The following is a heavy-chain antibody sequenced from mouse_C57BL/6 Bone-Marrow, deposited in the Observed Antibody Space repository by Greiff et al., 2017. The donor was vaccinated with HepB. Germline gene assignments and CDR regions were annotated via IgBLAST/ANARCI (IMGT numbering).Heavy chain of an antibody. CDR2: IRSKSNNYAT. J-gene: IGHJ2*01. CDR3: VRQGGTRYFDY. D-gene: IGHD4-1*01. V-gene: IGHV10-1*01. CDR1: GFSFNTYA. Sequence: EVKLVESGGGLVQPKGSLKLSCAASGFSFNTYAMNWVRQAPGKGLEWVARIRSKSNNYATYYADSVKDRFTISRDDSESMLYLQMNNLKTEDTAMYYCVRQGGTRYFDYWGQGTTLTVSS.